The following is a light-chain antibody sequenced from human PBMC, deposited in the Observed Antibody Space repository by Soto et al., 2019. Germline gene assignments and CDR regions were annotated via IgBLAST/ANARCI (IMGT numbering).Light chain of an antibody. J-gene: IGLJ2*01. Sequence: QAVVTQPASVSGSPGQSITISCTGTSSDVGGYNSVSWYQQHPGKAPKLMIYDVSNRPSGVSDRFSGSKSGNTASLTISGLHTEDEADYYCSSYTSSNTLVFGGGTKLTVL. CDR1: SSDVGGYNS. CDR2: DVS. V-gene: IGLV2-14*01. CDR3: SSYTSSNTLV.